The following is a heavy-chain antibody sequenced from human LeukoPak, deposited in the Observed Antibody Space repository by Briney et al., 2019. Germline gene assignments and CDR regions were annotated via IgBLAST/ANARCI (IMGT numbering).Heavy chain of an antibody. CDR1: GGSISSYY. CDR2: IYTSGST. D-gene: IGHD3-22*01. Sequence: SETLSLTCTVSGGSISSYYWSWIRQPAGKGLEWIGRIYTSGSTNYNPSLKSRVTMSVDTSENQFSLKLSSVTAADTAVYYCARERYYYDSSGYSLSYYYYGMDVWGQGTTVTVSS. CDR3: ARERYYYDSSGYSLSYYYYGMDV. V-gene: IGHV4-4*07. J-gene: IGHJ6*02.